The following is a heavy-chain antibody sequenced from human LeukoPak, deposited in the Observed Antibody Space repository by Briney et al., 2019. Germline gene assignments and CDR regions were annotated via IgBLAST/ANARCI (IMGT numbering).Heavy chain of an antibody. D-gene: IGHD6-25*01. Sequence: PGGSLGLSCAASGFTFSSYAMSWVRQAPGKGLEWVSAISGSGTNTYYADSVKGRFTISRDNSKNSLYLQMNSLRAEDTAVYYCAKIQAAVPRFDYWGQGTLVTVSS. V-gene: IGHV3-23*01. CDR1: GFTFSSYA. J-gene: IGHJ4*02. CDR2: ISGSGTNT. CDR3: AKIQAAVPRFDY.